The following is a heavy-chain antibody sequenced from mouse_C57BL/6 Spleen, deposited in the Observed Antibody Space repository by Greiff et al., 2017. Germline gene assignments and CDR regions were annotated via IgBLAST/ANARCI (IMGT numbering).Heavy chain of an antibody. J-gene: IGHJ2*01. CDR3: TRLGGDD. CDR1: GYTFTDYE. Sequence: QVQLKESGAELVRPGASVTLSCKASGYTFTDYEMHWVKQTPVHGLEWIGAIDPETGGTAYNQKFKGKAILTADKSSSTAYMEHRSLTSEDSAVYYCTRLGGDDWGQGTTLTVSS. V-gene: IGHV1-15*01. CDR2: IDPETGGT.